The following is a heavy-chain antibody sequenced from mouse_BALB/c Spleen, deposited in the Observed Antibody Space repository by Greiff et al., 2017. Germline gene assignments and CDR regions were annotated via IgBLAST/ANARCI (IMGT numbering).Heavy chain of an antibody. J-gene: IGHJ4*01. Sequence: EVKLVESGGDLVKPGGSLKLSCAASGFTFSSYGMSWVRQTPDKRLEWVATISSGGSYTYYPDSVKGRFTISRDNAKNTLYLQMSSLKSEDTAMYYCARQGDGKNYAMDYWGQGTSVTVSS. CDR2: ISSGGSYT. CDR3: ARQGDGKNYAMDY. CDR1: GFTFSSYG. V-gene: IGHV5-6*01. D-gene: IGHD2-1*01.